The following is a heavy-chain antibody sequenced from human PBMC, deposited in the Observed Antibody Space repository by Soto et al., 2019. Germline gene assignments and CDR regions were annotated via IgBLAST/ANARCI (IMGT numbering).Heavy chain of an antibody. D-gene: IGHD3-22*01. J-gene: IGHJ4*02. Sequence: ASVKVSCKASGYTITSYGISWVRQAPGQGLEWMGWISAYNGNTNYAQKLQGRVTMTTDTSTDTAYMELSSLRSEDTAVYYCATARLQYYYDSSGYFTGFDYWGQGTLVTVSS. CDR2: ISAYNGNT. CDR1: GYTITSYG. V-gene: IGHV1-18*01. CDR3: ATARLQYYYDSSGYFTGFDY.